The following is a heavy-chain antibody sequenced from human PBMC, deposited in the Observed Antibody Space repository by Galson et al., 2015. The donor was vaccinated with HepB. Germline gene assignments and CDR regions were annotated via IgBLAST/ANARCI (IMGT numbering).Heavy chain of an antibody. Sequence: SLRLSCAASGFTFSSYAMHWVRQAPGKGLEWVAVISYDGSNKYYADSVKGRFTISRDNSKNTLYLQMNSLRAEDTAVYYCARDGVLRFLKEARGLGAFDIWGQGTMVTVSS. CDR1: GFTFSSYA. CDR3: ARDGVLRFLKEARGLGAFDI. CDR2: ISYDGSNK. V-gene: IGHV3-30-3*01. J-gene: IGHJ3*02. D-gene: IGHD3-3*01.